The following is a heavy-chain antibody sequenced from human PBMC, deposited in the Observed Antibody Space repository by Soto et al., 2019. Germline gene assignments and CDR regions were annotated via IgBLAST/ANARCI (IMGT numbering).Heavy chain of an antibody. V-gene: IGHV1-69*12. CDR2: IIPIFGTA. CDR1: GGTFSSYA. Sequence: QVQLVQSGAEVKKPGSSVKVSCKASGGTFSSYAISWVRQAPGQGLEWMGGIIPIFGTANYAQKFQGRVTITADESTSTAYMELSSLRSEDTAVYYCARGGNWNAGHHYYGMDVWGQGTTVTVSS. CDR3: ARGGNWNAGHHYYGMDV. D-gene: IGHD1-20*01. J-gene: IGHJ6*02.